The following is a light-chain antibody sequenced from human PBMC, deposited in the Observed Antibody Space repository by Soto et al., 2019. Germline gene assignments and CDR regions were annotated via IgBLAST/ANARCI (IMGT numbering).Light chain of an antibody. V-gene: IGKV1-5*03. J-gene: IGKJ1*01. CDR1: QSISSW. CDR2: KAS. Sequence: DIQMTQSPSTLSASAGDRVTITCRASQSISSWLAWYQQKPGKAPRLLIYKASSLESGVPSRFSGSGSGTEFTLTISSLQPDDFATYYCQHYISAPWTFGQGPRWKS. CDR3: QHYISAPWT.